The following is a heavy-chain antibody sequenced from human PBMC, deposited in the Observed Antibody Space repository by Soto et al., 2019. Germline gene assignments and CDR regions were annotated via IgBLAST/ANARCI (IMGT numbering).Heavy chain of an antibody. V-gene: IGHV4-31*03. CDR1: GGSISSGGHY. D-gene: IGHD4-4*01. Sequence: QVQLQESGPGLVKPSQALSLICTVSGGSISSGGHYWSWIRQHPGKGLEWIGYIYYTGTTYYNPSLRSRLTISVDSSRNQFSLRPSSVTAADTAVYYCAREDESSNYFDYWGQGTLVTVSS. CDR2: IYYTGTT. CDR3: AREDESSNYFDY. J-gene: IGHJ4*02.